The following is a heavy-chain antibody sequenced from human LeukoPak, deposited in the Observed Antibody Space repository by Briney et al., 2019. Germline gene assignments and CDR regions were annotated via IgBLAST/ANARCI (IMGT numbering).Heavy chain of an antibody. CDR2: IYYSGST. CDR1: GGSIYSYY. V-gene: IGHV4-59*08. CDR3: ASFQGWFDP. Sequence: PSETLSLTCTVSGGSIYSYYWSWIRQPPGKGLEWIGYIYYSGSTNYNPSLKSRVTISVDTSKNQFSLKLSSVTAADTAVYYCASFQGWFDPWGQGTLVTVSS. J-gene: IGHJ5*02.